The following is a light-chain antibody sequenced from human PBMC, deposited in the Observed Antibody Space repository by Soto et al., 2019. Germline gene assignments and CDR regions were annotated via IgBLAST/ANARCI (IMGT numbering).Light chain of an antibody. CDR1: QSVSSS. CDR2: GAS. V-gene: IGKV3-15*01. J-gene: IGKJ1*01. Sequence: EIVMTQSPATLSVSPGERATLSCRASQSVSSSLAWYQQKAGQAPRLLIYGASTRTTGIPGRFSGSGSGTEFTITISSLQSEDFAVYYCQQYNNWPETFGKGTKGEF. CDR3: QQYNNWPET.